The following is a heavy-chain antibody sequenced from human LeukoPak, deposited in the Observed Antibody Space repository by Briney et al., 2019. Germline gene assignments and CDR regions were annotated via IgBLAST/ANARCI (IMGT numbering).Heavy chain of an antibody. D-gene: IGHD7-27*01. CDR3: AKGLSNWGNFDH. CDR1: GFSLSEFV. Sequence: AGGSQTLSCAASGFSLSEFVMSWVRQAPGKGLEWVALTRKDISHQYYGDSVKGRFIISRDNSRNTLYLQMNSLRAEDTAVCYCAKGLSNWGNFDHWGQGSLVTVSS. J-gene: IGHJ4*02. CDR2: TRKDISHQ. V-gene: IGHV3-30*02.